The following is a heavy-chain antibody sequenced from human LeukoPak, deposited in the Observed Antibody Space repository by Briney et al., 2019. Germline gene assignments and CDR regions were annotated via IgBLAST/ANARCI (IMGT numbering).Heavy chain of an antibody. J-gene: IGHJ6*03. Sequence: SETLSLTCAVYGGSFSGYYWSWIRQPPGKGLEWIGEINHSGSTNYNPSLKSRVTISVDTSKNQFSLRLNSVTAADTAVYFCVRGAFYYDSSGWPHYYYYYMDVWGTGTTVTVSS. V-gene: IGHV4-34*01. CDR2: INHSGST. CDR1: GGSFSGYY. CDR3: VRGAFYYDSSGWPHYYYYYMDV. D-gene: IGHD3-22*01.